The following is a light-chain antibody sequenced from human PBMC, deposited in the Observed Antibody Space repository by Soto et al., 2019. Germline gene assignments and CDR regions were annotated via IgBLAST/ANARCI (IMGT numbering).Light chain of an antibody. V-gene: IGLV2-14*01. CDR2: DVS. Sequence: QSVLTQPASVSGSPGQSISISCTGTSSDVGGYNSVSWYQQHPGKAPKLMIYDVSNRPSGVSNRFSGSKSGNTASLTISGLQAEVEADYYCSSLTITNTLEGYVFGTGTKVTVL. CDR3: SSLTITNTLEGYV. J-gene: IGLJ1*01. CDR1: SSDVGGYNS.